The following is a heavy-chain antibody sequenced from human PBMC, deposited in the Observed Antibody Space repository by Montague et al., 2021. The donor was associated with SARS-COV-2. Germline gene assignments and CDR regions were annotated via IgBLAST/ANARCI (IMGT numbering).Heavy chain of an antibody. CDR1: GGSFSNHC. D-gene: IGHD3-16*01. V-gene: IGHV4-34*01. J-gene: IGHJ4*02. CDR2: SNDSGST. CDR3: ARGTLSVKMAVVVFLGGIYYFDS. Sequence: SETLSLTCAVYGGSFSNHCWCWFRQYPGRGLEWIGESNDSGSTNXNPSSRSRLTISADTSKNQFSLNLKSVTAADTAVYYCARGTLSVKMAVVVFLGGIYYFDSWGQGTLVAVSS.